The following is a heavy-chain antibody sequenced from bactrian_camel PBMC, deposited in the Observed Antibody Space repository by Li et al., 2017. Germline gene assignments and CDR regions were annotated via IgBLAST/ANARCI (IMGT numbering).Heavy chain of an antibody. CDR3: AADVSCAEMPVFKRLDTVRYNY. Sequence: HVQLVESGGGSVQAGGSLRLSCVVSGYTLGNICIGWFRQGLGKGPEGVATITSAGTTTYADSVKGRFTISKDNAKKTLYLQMNSLKAEDTAMYYCAADVSCAEMPVFKRLDTVRYNYWGQGTQVTVS. CDR1: GYTLGNIC. V-gene: IGHV3S53*01. J-gene: IGHJ4*01. D-gene: IGHD4*01. CDR2: ITSAGTT.